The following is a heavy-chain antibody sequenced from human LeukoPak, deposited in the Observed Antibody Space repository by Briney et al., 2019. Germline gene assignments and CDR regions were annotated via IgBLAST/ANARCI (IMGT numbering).Heavy chain of an antibody. Sequence: PSETLSLTCAVSGGSISSSNWWSWVRQPPGKGLEWIGEIYHSGSTNYNPSLKSRVTISVDKSKNPFSLKLSSVTAADTAVYYCASRYCSSTSCYDLDYWGQGTLVTVSS. CDR2: IYHSGST. V-gene: IGHV4-4*02. CDR1: GGSISSSNW. J-gene: IGHJ4*02. CDR3: ASRYCSSTSCYDLDY. D-gene: IGHD2-2*01.